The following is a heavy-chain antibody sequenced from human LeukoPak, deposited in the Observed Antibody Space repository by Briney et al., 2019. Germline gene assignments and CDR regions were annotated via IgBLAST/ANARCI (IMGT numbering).Heavy chain of an antibody. CDR2: IYTSGST. V-gene: IGHV4-4*07. D-gene: IGHD3-3*01. Sequence: SETLSLTCTVSGGSISSYYWSWIRQPAGKGLEWIGRIYTSGSTNYNPSLKSRVTMSVDTSKNQFSLKLSSVTAADTAVYYCARDFYDFWSGYYTEYYYYYMDVWGKGTTLTVSS. CDR1: GGSISSYY. J-gene: IGHJ6*03. CDR3: ARDFYDFWSGYYTEYYYYYMDV.